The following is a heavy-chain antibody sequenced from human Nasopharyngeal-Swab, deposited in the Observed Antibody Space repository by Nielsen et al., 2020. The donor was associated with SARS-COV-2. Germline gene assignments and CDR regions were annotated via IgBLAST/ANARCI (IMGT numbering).Heavy chain of an antibody. CDR1: GGSISSYY. V-gene: IGHV4-59*08. CDR2: IYYGGST. J-gene: IGHJ4*02. D-gene: IGHD1-7*01. CDR3: ARLTGTLDY. Sequence: SETLSLTCTVSGGSISSYYWSWIRQPPGKGLEWIGYIYYGGSTNYNPSLKSRVTISVDTSKNQFSLKLSSVTAADTAVYYCARLTGTLDYWGQGTLVTVSS.